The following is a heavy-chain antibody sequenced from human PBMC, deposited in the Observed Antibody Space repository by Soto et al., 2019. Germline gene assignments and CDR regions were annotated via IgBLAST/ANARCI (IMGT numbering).Heavy chain of an antibody. V-gene: IGHV3-23*01. Sequence: EVQLLESGGGLVQPGGSLRLSCAASGFTFSSYAMSWVRQAPGKGLGWVSAISGSGGSTYYADSVKGRFTISRDNSKNTLYLQMNSLRAEDTAVYYCATSYDFWSGSSQTWGQGTLVTVSS. J-gene: IGHJ1*01. D-gene: IGHD3-3*01. CDR1: GFTFSSYA. CDR3: ATSYDFWSGSSQT. CDR2: ISGSGGST.